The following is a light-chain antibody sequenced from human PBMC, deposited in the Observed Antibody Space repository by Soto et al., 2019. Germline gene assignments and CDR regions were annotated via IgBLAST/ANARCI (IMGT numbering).Light chain of an antibody. CDR3: AVWDDSLNGWV. CDR2: STD. J-gene: IGLJ6*01. Sequence: QSVLTQPPSASGTPGQRVTISCSGRSSNIGVNSVTWYQHLPGTAPKLLIYSTDQRPSGVPDRFSGSRSGTAASLAISGLQSEDEADYYCAVWDDSLNGWVFGSGTKV. CDR1: SSNIGVNS. V-gene: IGLV1-44*01.